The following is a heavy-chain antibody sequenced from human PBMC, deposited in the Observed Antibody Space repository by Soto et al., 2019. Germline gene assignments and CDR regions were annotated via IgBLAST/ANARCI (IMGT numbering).Heavy chain of an antibody. CDR1: GGSISSGDYY. CDR3: ARTLWFGELAPSGFDP. J-gene: IGHJ5*02. Sequence: SETLSLTCTVSGGSISSGDYYWSWIRQPPGKGLEWIGYIYYSGSTYYNPSLKSRVTISVDTSKNQFSLKLSSVTAADTAVYYCARTLWFGELAPSGFDPWGQGTLVTVS. D-gene: IGHD3-10*01. CDR2: IYYSGST. V-gene: IGHV4-30-4*01.